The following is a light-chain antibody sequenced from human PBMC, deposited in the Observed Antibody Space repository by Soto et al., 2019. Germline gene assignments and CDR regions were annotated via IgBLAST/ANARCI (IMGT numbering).Light chain of an antibody. Sequence: QSALTQPPSASGSPGQSVTISCTGTSSDVGGYNYVSWYQQHPGKAPKLMIYEVSKRPSGVPDRFSGSKSGNTASLTVSGLKDEDEADYYCSSYAGSNNYVFGGGTKLTVL. CDR3: SSYAGSNNYV. V-gene: IGLV2-8*01. CDR1: SSDVGGYNY. J-gene: IGLJ2*01. CDR2: EVS.